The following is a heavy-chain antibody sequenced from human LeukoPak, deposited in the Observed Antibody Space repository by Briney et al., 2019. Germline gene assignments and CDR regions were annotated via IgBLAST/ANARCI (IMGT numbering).Heavy chain of an antibody. CDR2: IYHSGRT. D-gene: IGHD5-12*01. CDR3: ATYSGNDYDAFDI. J-gene: IGHJ3*02. Sequence: SETLSLTCAVSGGSISGSNWWGWVRQPPGKGLEWIGEIYHSGRTIYNPSVQSRVTMSLDKSKSQFSLRLSSVTAADTAVYYCATYSGNDYDAFDIWGQGTMVTVSS. CDR1: GGSISGSNW. V-gene: IGHV4-4*02.